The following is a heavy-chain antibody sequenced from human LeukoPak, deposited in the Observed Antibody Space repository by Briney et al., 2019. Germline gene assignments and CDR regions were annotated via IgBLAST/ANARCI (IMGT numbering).Heavy chain of an antibody. V-gene: IGHV4-34*01. D-gene: IGHD3-3*01. J-gene: IGHJ3*02. CDR2: INHSGST. CDR3: ARDYPRFDFWSGYYAALDI. Sequence: SETLSLTCAVYGGSFSGYYWSWIRQPPGKGLEWIGEINHSGSTNYNPSLKSRVTISVDTSKNQFSLKLSSVTAADTAVYYCARDYPRFDFWSGYYAALDIWGQGTMVTASS. CDR1: GGSFSGYY.